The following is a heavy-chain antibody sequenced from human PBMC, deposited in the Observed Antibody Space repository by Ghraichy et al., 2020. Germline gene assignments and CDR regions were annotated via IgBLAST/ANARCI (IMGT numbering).Heavy chain of an antibody. D-gene: IGHD3-22*01. CDR1: TYTFTCYS. Sequence: ASVKVSCKASTYTFTCYSIHWMRQAPGQTLEWMGWINAANGNTKYSQRFQIKDRISLTRDTSANTANMQLSSLRSEDTAVYYCACSSFGSYDPLDYWGQGTLVTVSS. CDR2: INAANGNT. V-gene: IGHV1-3*01. J-gene: IGHJ4*02. CDR3: ACSSFGSYDPLDY.